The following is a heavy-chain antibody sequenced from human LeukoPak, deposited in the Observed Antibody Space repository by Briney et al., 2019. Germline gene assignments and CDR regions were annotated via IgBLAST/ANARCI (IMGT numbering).Heavy chain of an antibody. D-gene: IGHD2-8*02. V-gene: IGHV4-61*01. J-gene: IGHJ4*02. Sequence: SSETLSLTCTVSGASVRSDNYYWSWIRQPPGEGLEWIGYVRSSGSTNYNPSLKSRVAILVDTPKNQFTLNLSSVTAADTAVYYCARGVLVGATGHHFAYWGQGALVTVSS. CDR3: ARGVLVGATGHHFAY. CDR1: GASVRSDNYY. CDR2: VRSSGST.